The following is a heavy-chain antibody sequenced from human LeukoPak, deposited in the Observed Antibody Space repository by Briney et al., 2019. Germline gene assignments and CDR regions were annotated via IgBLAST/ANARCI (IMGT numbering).Heavy chain of an antibody. CDR2: INPIGGST. CDR3: ARDTRADDSSGYYPKYYFDY. J-gene: IGHJ4*02. CDR1: GYTFTSYY. Sequence: ASVKVSCKASGYTFTSYYMDWVRQAPGQGLEWMGIINPIGGSTSYAQKFQGRVTMTRDTSTSTVYMELSSLRSEDTAVYYCARDTRADDSSGYYPKYYFDYWGQGTLVTVSS. D-gene: IGHD3-22*01. V-gene: IGHV1-46*01.